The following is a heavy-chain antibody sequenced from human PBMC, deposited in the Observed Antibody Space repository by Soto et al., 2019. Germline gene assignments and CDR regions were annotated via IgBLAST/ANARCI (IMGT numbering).Heavy chain of an antibody. J-gene: IGHJ5*02. D-gene: IGHD2-2*02. CDR1: GGSINSSSYC. Sequence: SETLSLTCSVSGGSINSSSYCWGWIRQPPGKGLEWIGSIYHSGSSYYNPSLKSRVTISVETSKNLFSLKLSSVTAADTAVYYCARVIVVVTAAIRWFDPWGQGNLVTVSS. V-gene: IGHV4-39*01. CDR3: ARVIVVVTAAIRWFDP. CDR2: IYHSGSS.